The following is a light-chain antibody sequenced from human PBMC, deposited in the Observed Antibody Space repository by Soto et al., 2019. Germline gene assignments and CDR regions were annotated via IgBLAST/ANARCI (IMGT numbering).Light chain of an antibody. V-gene: IGKV3-15*01. CDR3: QQYNNWPTT. CDR1: QSVNSD. Sequence: EIVMTQSPATLSVSPGERVTLSFRASQSVNSDLAWFQQKPGQAPRLLIYGASTRATGIPARFSGSGSGTEFTLTISSLQSEAFALYYCQQYNNWPTTVGQGTKVEIK. J-gene: IGKJ1*01. CDR2: GAS.